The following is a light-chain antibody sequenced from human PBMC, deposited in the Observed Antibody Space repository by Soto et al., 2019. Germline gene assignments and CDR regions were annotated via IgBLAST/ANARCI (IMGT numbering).Light chain of an antibody. CDR1: SSDIGAYNY. CDR2: DVG. J-gene: IGLJ3*02. Sequence: QSALTQPASVSGSPGQSITISCSGTSSDIGAYNYVSWYQQHPGKAPKLMIYDVGNRPSGVSDRFSASKSGNTASLTISGLQPDYEADYYCSSYTTSVTWVFGGGTKVTVL. CDR3: SSYTTSVTWV. V-gene: IGLV2-14*01.